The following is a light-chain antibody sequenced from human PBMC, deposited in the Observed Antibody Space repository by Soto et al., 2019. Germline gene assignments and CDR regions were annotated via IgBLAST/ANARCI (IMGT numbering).Light chain of an antibody. CDR3: QHYTNWPPWT. J-gene: IGKJ1*01. V-gene: IGKV3-15*01. CDR1: QSVSSN. CDR2: GAS. Sequence: EIVMTQSPATLSVSPGERATLSCRASQSVSSNLAWYQQKPGPAPRLLIYGASTRATGIPARFSGSGSGTEFTLAISSLQSEDFAIYYCQHYTNWPPWTFGQGTKVDIK.